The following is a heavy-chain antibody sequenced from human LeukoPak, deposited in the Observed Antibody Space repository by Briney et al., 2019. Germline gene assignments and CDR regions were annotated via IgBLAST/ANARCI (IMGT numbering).Heavy chain of an antibody. CDR3: AVSIAVAGPLDY. CDR1: EGTFSSYA. D-gene: IGHD6-19*01. V-gene: IGHV1-69*13. J-gene: IGHJ4*02. CDR2: IIPIFGTA. Sequence: SVKVSCKASEGTFSSYAISWVRQAPGQGLEWMGGIIPIFGTANYAQKFQGRVTITADESTSTAYMELSSLRSEDTAVYYCAVSIAVAGPLDYWGQGTLVTVSS.